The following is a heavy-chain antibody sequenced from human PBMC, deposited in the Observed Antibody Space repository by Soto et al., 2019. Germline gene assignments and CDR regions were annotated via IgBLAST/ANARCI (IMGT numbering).Heavy chain of an antibody. J-gene: IGHJ5*02. Sequence: ASVKVSCKASGYSFTNNDVSWVRQATGQGLEWMGWMDPGSGDTGYAQKFQGRVTMTRDISIATAYMELSSLRSDDTAIYYCARMATSGSLNWFDPCGQGTLVTVSS. CDR1: GYSFTNND. V-gene: IGHV1-8*01. CDR3: ARMATSGSLNWFDP. CDR2: MDPGSGDT. D-gene: IGHD3-10*01.